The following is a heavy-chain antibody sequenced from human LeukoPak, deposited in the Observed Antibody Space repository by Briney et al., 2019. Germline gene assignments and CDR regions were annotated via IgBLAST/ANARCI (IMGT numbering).Heavy chain of an antibody. J-gene: IGHJ4*02. Sequence: ASVKVSCKASGYTFTSYGISWVRQAPGQGLEWMGWISAYNGNTTYAQKLQGRVTMTTDTSTSTAYMALRSLRSDDTAVYYCARDISTYYYDSSGSYWGQGTLVTVSS. CDR2: ISAYNGNT. CDR3: ARDISTYYYDSSGSY. D-gene: IGHD3-22*01. V-gene: IGHV1-18*01. CDR1: GYTFTSYG.